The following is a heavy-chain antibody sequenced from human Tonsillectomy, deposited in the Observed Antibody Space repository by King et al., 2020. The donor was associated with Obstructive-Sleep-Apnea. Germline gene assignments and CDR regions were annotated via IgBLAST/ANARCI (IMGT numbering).Heavy chain of an antibody. D-gene: IGHD2-15*01. CDR3: ARGLAPLPGIVPHTFDY. V-gene: IGHV4-39*07. J-gene: IGHJ4*02. CDR2: IYYSGST. CDR1: GVSISSSSYY. Sequence: QLQESGPGLVKPSETLSLTCTVSGVSISSSSYYWGWILQPPGEGVEWIGSIYYSGSTYYNPSLKCRVTISIATSKNKFSLKLSAVTAADAAVYSCARGLAPLPGIVPHTFDYWGQGTLVTVSS.